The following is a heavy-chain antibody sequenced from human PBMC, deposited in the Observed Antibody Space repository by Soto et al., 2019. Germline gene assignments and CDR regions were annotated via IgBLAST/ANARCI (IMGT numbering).Heavy chain of an antibody. V-gene: IGHV1-69*01. CDR2: IIPLFGTT. Sequence: VQLVQSGAEVKKPGSSVKVSCKASGGTFSTYAIYWVRQAPGQGLEWMGGIIPLFGTTDYAQKFQGRVTITADESTSTAHMELSSLRSDDTAVYYCARDGPGEVISFGGVIEPFDYWGQGTLVTVSS. CDR3: ARDGPGEVISFGGVIEPFDY. D-gene: IGHD3-16*02. CDR1: GGTFSTYA. J-gene: IGHJ4*02.